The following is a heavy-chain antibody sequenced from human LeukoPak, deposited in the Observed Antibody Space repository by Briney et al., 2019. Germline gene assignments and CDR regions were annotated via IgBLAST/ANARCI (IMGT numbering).Heavy chain of an antibody. CDR3: ARFEKQQPLGFYYYYGMDV. V-gene: IGHV1-18*04. J-gene: IGHJ6*04. Sequence: ASVKVSCKASGYTFTSYGISWVRQAPGQGLEWMGWISAYNGNTNYAQKLQGRDTMTTDTSTSTAYMELRSLRSDDTAVYYCARFEKQQPLGFYYYYGMDVWGKGTTVTVSS. D-gene: IGHD6-13*01. CDR1: GYTFTSYG. CDR2: ISAYNGNT.